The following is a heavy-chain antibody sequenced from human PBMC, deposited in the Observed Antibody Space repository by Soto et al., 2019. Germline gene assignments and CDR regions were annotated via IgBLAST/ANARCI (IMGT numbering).Heavy chain of an antibody. CDR1: GFSLTTSGVG. CDR3: AHRVLRTVFGLVTTTASYFDF. D-gene: IGHD3-3*01. J-gene: IGHJ4*02. V-gene: IGHV2-5*02. Sequence: QITLNESGPTVVRPTETLTLTCRFSGFSLTTSGVGVGWIRQSPGKAPEGLGLIYWDDDKRYSASLKSRLTITTDTSKNQVVLTVSDLDPTDTATYYCAHRVLRTVFGLVTTTASYFDFWCQGTPVAVSS. CDR2: IYWDDDK.